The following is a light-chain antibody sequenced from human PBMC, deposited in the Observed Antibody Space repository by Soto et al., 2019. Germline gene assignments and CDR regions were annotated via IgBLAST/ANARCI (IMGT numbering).Light chain of an antibody. CDR1: SSDVGGYKY. J-gene: IGLJ2*01. CDR3: SSYTSSSTLVV. Sequence: QSALTQPASVSGSPGQSITISCTGTSSDVGGYKYVSWYQQHPGKAPKLMIYEVSNRPAGVSNRFAGAKSGNTASLTISGLQAEDESHYYCSSYTSSSTLVVFGGGTTVTVL. CDR2: EVS. V-gene: IGLV2-14*01.